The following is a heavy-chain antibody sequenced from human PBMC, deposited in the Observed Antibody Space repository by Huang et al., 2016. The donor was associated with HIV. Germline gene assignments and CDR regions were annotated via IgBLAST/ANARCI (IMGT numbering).Heavy chain of an antibody. CDR3: ARGGVVVVAAKSLGFDY. D-gene: IGHD2-15*01. V-gene: IGHV4-59*11. CDR1: GGSISSHY. Sequence: QVQLQESGPGLVKPSETLSLTCTVSGGSISSHYWSWIRQPPGKGLEWIGSIYYSGSTNYNPSLKSRVTISVDTSKNQFSRKLSSVTAADTAVYYCARGGVVVVAAKSLGFDYWGQGTLVTVSS. J-gene: IGHJ4*02. CDR2: IYYSGST.